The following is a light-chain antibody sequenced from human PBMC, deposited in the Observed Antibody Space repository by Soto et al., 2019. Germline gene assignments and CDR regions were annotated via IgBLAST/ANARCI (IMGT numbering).Light chain of an antibody. Sequence: EIVLTQSPATLSLSAGDKATLSCRASQTVYSNYLAWYQQKPGQAPRLLVYGASDRAAGVPSRFSGSGSGTDFTLTISSLEPEDFATYSCQQLNSYPLTFGGGTKVEIK. V-gene: IGKV3D-20*02. J-gene: IGKJ4*01. CDR3: QQLNSYPLT. CDR2: GAS. CDR1: QTVYSNY.